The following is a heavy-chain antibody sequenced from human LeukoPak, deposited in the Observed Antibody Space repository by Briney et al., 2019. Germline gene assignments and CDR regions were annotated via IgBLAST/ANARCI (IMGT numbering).Heavy chain of an antibody. CDR2: IIPIFGTA. CDR3: ARISSYDSSAYPPGN. V-gene: IGHV1-69*05. Sequence: SVKVSRKASGGTFSSYAISWVRQAPGQGLEWMGGIIPIFGTADYAQKFQGRVTITTDESTSTIYMELSSLRSEDAAVYYCARISSYDSSAYPPGNWGQGTLVTVSS. J-gene: IGHJ4*02. D-gene: IGHD3-22*01. CDR1: GGTFSSYA.